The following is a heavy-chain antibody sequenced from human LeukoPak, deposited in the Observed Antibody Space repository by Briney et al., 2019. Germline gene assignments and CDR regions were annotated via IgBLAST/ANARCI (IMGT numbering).Heavy chain of an antibody. CDR3: AKAPFRITFGGVIATYFDY. V-gene: IGHV3-23*01. CDR1: GFTFSSYA. CDR2: ISGSGGST. D-gene: IGHD3-16*02. Sequence: GGSLRLSYAASGFTFSSYAMSWVRQAPGKGLEWVSAISGSGGSTYYADSVKGRFTISRDHSKNTMYLQMNSLRAEDTAVYYCAKAPFRITFGGVIATYFDYWSQGSLVTVSS. J-gene: IGHJ4*02.